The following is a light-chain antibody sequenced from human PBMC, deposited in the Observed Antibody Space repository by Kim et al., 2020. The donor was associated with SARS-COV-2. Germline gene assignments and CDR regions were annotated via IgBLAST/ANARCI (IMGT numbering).Light chain of an antibody. J-gene: IGKJ1*01. CDR1: QDISNY. CDR3: QQYDNPWT. Sequence: SASVGDRVTITCQASQDISNYLNWYQHKPGKAPKLLIYDASNLETGVPSRFSGSGSGTDFTFTISSLQPEDIATYYCQQYDNPWTFGQGTKVDIK. V-gene: IGKV1-33*01. CDR2: DAS.